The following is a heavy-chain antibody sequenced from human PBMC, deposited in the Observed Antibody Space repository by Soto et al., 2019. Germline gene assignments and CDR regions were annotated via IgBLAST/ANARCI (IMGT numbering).Heavy chain of an antibody. CDR2: IHSSGSI. D-gene: IGHD3-22*01. CDR3: ARDLDGLHDDTSGPFPRPG. CDR1: GGSISSDDYY. Sequence: SETLSLTCTVSGGSISSDDYYWSWIRQAPGRGLEWIGYIHSSGSIYYNPSLKSRATMSIDTAGNQFSLKVSSVPVADTAVYYCARDLDGLHDDTSGPFPRPGWGQGTLFTVS. V-gene: IGHV4-30-4*01. J-gene: IGHJ1*01.